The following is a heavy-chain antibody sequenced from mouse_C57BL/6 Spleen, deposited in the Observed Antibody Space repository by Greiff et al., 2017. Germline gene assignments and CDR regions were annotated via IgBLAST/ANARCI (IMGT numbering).Heavy chain of an antibody. CDR2: IDPSDSYT. Sequence: VQLQQPGAELVKPGASVKLSCKASGYTFTSYWMQWVKQRPGQGLEWIGEIDPSDSYTNYNQKFKGKATLTVDTSSSTAYMQLSSLTSEDSAVYYCARGDYYGSSPSYAMDYWGQGTSVTVSS. CDR3: ARGDYYGSSPSYAMDY. J-gene: IGHJ4*01. V-gene: IGHV1-50*01. D-gene: IGHD1-1*01. CDR1: GYTFTSYW.